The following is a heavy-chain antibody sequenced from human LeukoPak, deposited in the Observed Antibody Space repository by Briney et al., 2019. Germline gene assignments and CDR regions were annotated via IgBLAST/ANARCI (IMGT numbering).Heavy chain of an antibody. CDR2: ISWNSGSI. D-gene: IGHD6-19*01. J-gene: IGHJ4*02. V-gene: IGHV3-9*01. Sequence: GGSLRLSCAGSGFIFNNYAMHWVRQPPGKGLEWVSGISWNSGSIDYADSVKGRFTISRDNAKNSLYLQMNSLRVEDTAFYYCAKDNRRHYTSGPNPDSLHWGQGALVTVST. CDR3: AKDNRRHYTSGPNPDSLH. CDR1: GFIFNNYA.